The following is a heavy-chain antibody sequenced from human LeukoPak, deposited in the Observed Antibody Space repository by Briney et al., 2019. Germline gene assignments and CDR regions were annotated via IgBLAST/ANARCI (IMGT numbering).Heavy chain of an antibody. J-gene: IGHJ4*02. V-gene: IGHV4-4*07. CDR2: IYTSGST. CDR3: ARIGVVTAIFDY. D-gene: IGHD2-21*02. Sequence: PSEALSLTCTVSGGSISSYYWSWIRQPAGEGLEWIGRIYTSGSTNYNPSLKSRVTMSVDTSKNQFSLKLSSVTAADTAVYYCARIGVVTAIFDYWGQGTLVTVSS. CDR1: GGSISSYY.